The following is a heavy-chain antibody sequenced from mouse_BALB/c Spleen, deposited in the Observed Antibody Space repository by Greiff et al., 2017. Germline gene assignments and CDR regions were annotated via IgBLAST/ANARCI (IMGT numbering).Heavy chain of an antibody. J-gene: IGHJ2*01. V-gene: IGHV5-12-2*01. CDR2: ISNGGGST. CDR1: GFTFSSYT. Sequence: EVQGVESGGGLVQPGGSLKLSCAASGFTFSSYTMSWVRQTPEKRLEWVAYISNGGGSTYYPDTVKGRFTISRDNAKNTLYLQMSSLKSEDTAMYYCARHSSYGNYYLDYWGQGTTLTVSS. D-gene: IGHD2-10*02. CDR3: ARHSSYGNYYLDY.